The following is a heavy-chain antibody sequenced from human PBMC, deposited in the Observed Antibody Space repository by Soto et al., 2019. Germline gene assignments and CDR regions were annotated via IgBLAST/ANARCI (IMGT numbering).Heavy chain of an antibody. CDR2: ISYDGSNK. Sequence: PGGSLRLSCAASGFTVKNYGMHWVRQAPGKGLEWVAVISYDGSNKYYADSVKGRFTISRDNPKNTLYLQMNNLRSEDTAVYYCARESTQYYYYGMDVWGQGTTVTVSS. J-gene: IGHJ6*02. V-gene: IGHV3-30*03. CDR3: ARESTQYYYYGMDV. CDR1: GFTVKNYG.